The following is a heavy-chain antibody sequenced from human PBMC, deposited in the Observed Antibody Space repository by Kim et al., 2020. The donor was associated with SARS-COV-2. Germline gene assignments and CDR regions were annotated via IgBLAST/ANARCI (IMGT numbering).Heavy chain of an antibody. V-gene: IGHV3-33*06. CDR3: AKEAPEYDSSGLRGYFDY. CDR2: IWYDGSNK. CDR1: GFTFSSYG. Sequence: GGSLRLSCAASGFTFSSYGMHWVRQAPGKGLEGVAVIWYDGSNKYYADSGKGRLTISRDNSKNTLYLQMNSLRAEDTAVYYCAKEAPEYDSSGLRGYFDYWGQGTLVTVSS. J-gene: IGHJ4*02. D-gene: IGHD3-22*01.